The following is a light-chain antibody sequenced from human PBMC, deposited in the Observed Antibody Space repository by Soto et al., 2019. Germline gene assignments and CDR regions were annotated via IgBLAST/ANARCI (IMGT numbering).Light chain of an antibody. CDR2: AAS. CDR1: QGVTNW. V-gene: IGKV1-12*01. CDR3: QQDYSFPLT. Sequence: TQIKHSPSSLSAFVGDRVTITCGASQGVTNWLAWYQQKPVKAPTLLIYAASSLQSGVPSRFSGSGSGTDFNLTISRLQPEEYATYYCQQDYSFPLTFGGGTKVDIK. J-gene: IGKJ4*01.